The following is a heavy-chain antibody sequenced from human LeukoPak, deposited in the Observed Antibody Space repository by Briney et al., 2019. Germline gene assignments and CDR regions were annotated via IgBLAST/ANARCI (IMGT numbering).Heavy chain of an antibody. Sequence: ASVKVSCKASGFTFTDHYINWMGLAPGQGLEGLGYINPHSGVTSFPQKFRGGVTLTPDTSISAAYMDLRSLISDDTAIYYCVREGNQLLTKNFDHWGQGALVTVSS. V-gene: IGHV1-2*02. CDR1: GFTFTDHY. D-gene: IGHD4-23*01. CDR3: VREGNQLLTKNFDH. J-gene: IGHJ4*02. CDR2: INPHSGVT.